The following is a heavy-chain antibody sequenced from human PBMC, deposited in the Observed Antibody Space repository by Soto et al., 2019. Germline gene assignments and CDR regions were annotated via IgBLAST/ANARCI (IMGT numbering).Heavy chain of an antibody. J-gene: IGHJ4*02. CDR1: GGSFSGYH. V-gene: IGHV4-34*01. CDR2: INHSGST. D-gene: IGHD5-12*01. Sequence: SETLSLTCAVYGGSFSGYHWSWIRQPPGKGLEWIGEINHSGSTSYNPSLKSRVTISVDTSKNQFSLRLSSVTAADTAVYYCARADDKMATIDYWGQGALVTVSS. CDR3: ARADDKMATIDY.